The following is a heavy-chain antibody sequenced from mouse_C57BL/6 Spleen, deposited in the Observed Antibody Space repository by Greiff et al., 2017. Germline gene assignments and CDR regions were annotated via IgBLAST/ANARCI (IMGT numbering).Heavy chain of an antibody. J-gene: IGHJ3*01. D-gene: IGHD1-1*01. V-gene: IGHV14-1*01. CDR1: GFNIKDYY. CDR3: TTDYYGSSSFAY. Sequence: VQLQQSGAELVRPGASVKLSCTASGFNIKDYYMHWVKQRPEQGLEWIGRIDPEDGDTEYAPKFQGKATMTADPSSNTAYLQLSSLTSEDTAVYYCTTDYYGSSSFAYWGQGTLVTVSA. CDR2: IDPEDGDT.